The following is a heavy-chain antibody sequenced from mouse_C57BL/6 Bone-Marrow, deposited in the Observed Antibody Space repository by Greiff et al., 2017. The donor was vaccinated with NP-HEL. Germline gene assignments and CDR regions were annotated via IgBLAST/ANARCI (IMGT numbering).Heavy chain of an antibody. CDR3: ARREGYSNYWYFDV. CDR2: ISNLAYSI. J-gene: IGHJ1*03. D-gene: IGHD2-5*01. V-gene: IGHV5-15*04. Sequence: EVQGVEPGGGLVQPGGSLKLSCAASGFTFSDYGMAWVRQAPRKGPEWVAFISNLAYSIYYADTVTGRFTISRENAKNTLYLEMSSLRSEDTAMYYCARREGYSNYWYFDVWGTGTTVTVSS. CDR1: GFTFSDYG.